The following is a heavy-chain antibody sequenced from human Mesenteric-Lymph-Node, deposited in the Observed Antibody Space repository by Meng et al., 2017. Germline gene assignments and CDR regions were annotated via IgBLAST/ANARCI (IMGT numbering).Heavy chain of an antibody. V-gene: IGHV4-30-4*01. CDR2: IYYSGST. J-gene: IGHJ2*01. CDR3: ARGYYDSSGYGYWYFDL. D-gene: IGHD3-22*01. Sequence: QVQPQESGPRLLKPSQTLSLTCTVACGSISSGDYYWSWIRQPPGKGLEWIGYIYYSGSTYYNPSLKSRVTISVDTSKNQFSLKLSSVTAADTAVYYCARGYYDSSGYGYWYFDLWGRGTLVTVSS. CDR1: CGSISSGDYY.